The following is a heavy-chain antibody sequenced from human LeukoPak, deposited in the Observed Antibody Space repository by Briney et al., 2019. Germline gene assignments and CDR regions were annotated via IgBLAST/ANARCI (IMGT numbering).Heavy chain of an antibody. CDR3: ARVRFAIIDAYYFDY. CDR1: GFTFSIYW. D-gene: IGHD3-16*02. V-gene: IGHV3-7*01. Sequence: GGSLRLSCGASGFTFSIYWMTWVRQAPGKGLEWVANIKHDGSEKYYADSVKGRFTISRDNAKNSLYLQMNSLRAEDTAVYYCARVRFAIIDAYYFDYWGQGTLVTVSS. CDR2: IKHDGSEK. J-gene: IGHJ4*02.